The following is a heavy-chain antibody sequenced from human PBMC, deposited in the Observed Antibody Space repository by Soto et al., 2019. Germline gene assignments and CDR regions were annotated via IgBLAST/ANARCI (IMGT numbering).Heavy chain of an antibody. Sequence: QVQLVESGGGVVQPGRSLRLSCAASGFTFSSYAMHWVRQAPGKGLEWVAVISYDGSNKYYADSVKGRFTISRDNSKNTLYLQMNSLRAEDTAVYYCARDQQSRGITDYGDCDYWGQGTLVTVSS. CDR1: GFTFSSYA. CDR3: ARDQQSRGITDYGDCDY. J-gene: IGHJ4*02. CDR2: ISYDGSNK. D-gene: IGHD4-17*01. V-gene: IGHV3-30-3*01.